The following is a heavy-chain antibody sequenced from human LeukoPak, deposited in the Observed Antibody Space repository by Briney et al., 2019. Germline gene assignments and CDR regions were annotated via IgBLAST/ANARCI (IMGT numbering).Heavy chain of an antibody. Sequence: PGRSLRLSCAASGFTVSSNHMSWVRQAPGKGLEWVSVIYSGGSTYYADSVKGRFTISRDSSKKTLYLQMNSLRAEDTAVYYCAKDEGSNIGAPDYWGQGTLVTVSS. CDR2: IYSGGST. CDR3: AKDEGSNIGAPDY. V-gene: IGHV3-53*01. CDR1: GFTVSSNH. D-gene: IGHD1-26*01. J-gene: IGHJ4*02.